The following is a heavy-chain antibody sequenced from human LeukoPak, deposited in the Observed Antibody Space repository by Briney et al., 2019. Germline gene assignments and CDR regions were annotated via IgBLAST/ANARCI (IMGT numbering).Heavy chain of an antibody. D-gene: IGHD6-19*01. CDR2: IYYSGST. J-gene: IGHJ4*02. CDR1: GGSISSSSYY. Sequence: SETLSLTCTVSGGSISSSSYYWAWIRQPPGKGLEWIGSIYYSGSTYYNPSLKSRVTISVDTSKNQFSLKLRSVTAADTAVYYCSISSGWYEPFDYWGQGTLVTVSS. CDR3: SISSGWYEPFDY. V-gene: IGHV4-39*01.